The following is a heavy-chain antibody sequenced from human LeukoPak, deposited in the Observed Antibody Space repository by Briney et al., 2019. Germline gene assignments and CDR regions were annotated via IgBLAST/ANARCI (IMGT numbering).Heavy chain of an antibody. Sequence: GGTLGNPCSASGCTFSCYDMHWVRQAPGKGPEYVSAISSNGGNTYYADSVRGRFTISRDNSQNTLYLQMSSLRTEDTAVYCWMKEYSGWRQISGFDYWGRGTLVTVSS. V-gene: IGHV3-64D*09. CDR1: GCTFSCYD. CDR2: ISSNGGNT. J-gene: IGHJ4*02. CDR3: MKEYSGWRQISGFDY. D-gene: IGHD5-24*01.